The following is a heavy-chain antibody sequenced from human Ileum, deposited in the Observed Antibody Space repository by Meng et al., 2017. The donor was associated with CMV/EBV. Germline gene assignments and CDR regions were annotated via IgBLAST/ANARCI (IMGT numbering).Heavy chain of an antibody. Sequence: GGSLRLSCATSGITFSDYALSWVRQAPGKGLEWVSSINASGSTTYYADSVKGRLTISRDNSNNPLYVQMNSLKVEDTAIYYCARDRSCYRFDSWGQGTLVTVSS. J-gene: IGHJ4*02. CDR3: ARDRSCYRFDS. CDR1: GITFSDYA. D-gene: IGHD2-15*01. CDR2: INASGSTT. V-gene: IGHV3-23*01.